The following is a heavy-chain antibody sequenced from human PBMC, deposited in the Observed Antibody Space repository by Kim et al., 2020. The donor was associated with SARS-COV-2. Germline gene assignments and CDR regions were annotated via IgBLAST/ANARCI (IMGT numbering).Heavy chain of an antibody. CDR1: GGSFSGYY. J-gene: IGHJ4*02. D-gene: IGHD3-3*01. V-gene: IGHV4-34*01. Sequence: SETLSLTCAVYGGSFSGYYWSWIRQPPGKGLEWIGEINHSGSTNYNPSLKSRVTISVDMSKNQFSLKLSSVTAADTAVYYCARGQGFWSGYYNYWGQGTLVTVSS. CDR2: INHSGST. CDR3: ARGQGFWSGYYNY.